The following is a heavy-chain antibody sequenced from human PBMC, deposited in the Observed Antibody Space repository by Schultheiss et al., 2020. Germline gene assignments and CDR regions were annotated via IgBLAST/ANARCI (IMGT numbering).Heavy chain of an antibody. J-gene: IGHJ4*02. Sequence: GGSLRLSCAASGFTFSSYAMSWVRQAPGKGLEWVSAISGSGGSTYYADSVKGRFTISRDNSKNTLYLQMNSLRAEDTAVYYCARDWYDILTGPSREIDYWGQGTLVTVYS. CDR2: ISGSGGST. CDR3: ARDWYDILTGPSREIDY. V-gene: IGHV3-23*01. D-gene: IGHD3-9*01. CDR1: GFTFSSYA.